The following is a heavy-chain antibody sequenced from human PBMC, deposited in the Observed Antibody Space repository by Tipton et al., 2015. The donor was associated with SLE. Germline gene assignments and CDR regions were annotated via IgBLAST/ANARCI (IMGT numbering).Heavy chain of an antibody. CDR2: INQSTGT. Sequence: GLVKPSETLSLTCAVYGGSFSTYYWTWVRQPPGKGLEWIGEINQSTGTNYNPALKSRVTISMDTSKIQFSLKLSSVTATDTAVYYCGRGRTDAWELVGYWGQGTLVTVSS. J-gene: IGHJ4*02. D-gene: IGHD4-23*01. CDR1: GGSFSTYY. V-gene: IGHV4-34*01. CDR3: GRGRTDAWELVGY.